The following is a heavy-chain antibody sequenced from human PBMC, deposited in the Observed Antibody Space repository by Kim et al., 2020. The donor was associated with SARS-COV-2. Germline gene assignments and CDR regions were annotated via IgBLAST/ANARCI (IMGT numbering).Heavy chain of an antibody. J-gene: IGHJ4*02. CDR1: GYSFTSYW. Sequence: GESLKISCKGSGYSFTSYWIGWVRQMPGKGLEWMGIIYPGDSDTRYSPSFQGQVTISADKSISTAYLQWSSLKASDTAMYYCARLLLMVYAKEIYYFDYWGQGTLVTVSS. CDR2: IYPGDSDT. CDR3: ARLLLMVYAKEIYYFDY. V-gene: IGHV5-51*01. D-gene: IGHD2-8*01.